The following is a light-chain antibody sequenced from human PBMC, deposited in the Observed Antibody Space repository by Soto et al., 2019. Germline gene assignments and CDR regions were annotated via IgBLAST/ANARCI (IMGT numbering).Light chain of an antibody. V-gene: IGKV3-20*01. CDR1: QSVSATY. Sequence: EFVLTQSPGTLSLSPGERATLSCRARQSVSATYLAWYQQKPGQAPRLLIYAASSRATGVPDRFSGSGSGTDYTLTISRLEPEDFAVYYCQHYVTSPLTFGGGTKVDI. J-gene: IGKJ4*01. CDR2: AAS. CDR3: QHYVTSPLT.